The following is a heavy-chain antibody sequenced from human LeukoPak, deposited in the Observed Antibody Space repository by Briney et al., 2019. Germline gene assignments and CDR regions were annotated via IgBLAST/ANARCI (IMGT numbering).Heavy chain of an antibody. CDR2: ISGSGGST. Sequence: GGPLRLSCAASGFTFSSYAMSWVRQAPGKGLEWVSSISGSGGSTYYADSVKGRFTISRDNSKNTLYLQMNSLRAEDTTVYYCAKTPVATIRYFDYWGQGTMVTVSS. CDR1: GFTFSSYA. D-gene: IGHD5-12*01. J-gene: IGHJ4*02. CDR3: AKTPVATIRYFDY. V-gene: IGHV3-23*01.